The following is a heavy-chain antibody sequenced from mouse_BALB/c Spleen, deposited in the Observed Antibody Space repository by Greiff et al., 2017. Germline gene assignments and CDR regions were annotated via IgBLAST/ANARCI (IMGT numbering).Heavy chain of an antibody. J-gene: IGHJ1*01. V-gene: IGHV2-6-7*01. Sequence: QVQLKESGPGLVAPSQSLSITCTVSGFSLTGYGVNWVRQPPGKGLEWLGMIWGDGSTDYNSALKSRLSISKDNSKSQVILKMNSLQTDDTARYYCARGPSMVHYWYFDVWGAGTTVTVSS. CDR3: ARGPSMVHYWYFDV. D-gene: IGHD2-1*01. CDR1: GFSLTGYG. CDR2: IWGDGST.